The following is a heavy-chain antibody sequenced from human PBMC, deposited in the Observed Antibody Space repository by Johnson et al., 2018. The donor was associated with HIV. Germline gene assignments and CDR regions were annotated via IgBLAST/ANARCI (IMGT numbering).Heavy chain of an antibody. Sequence: VHLVESGGGVVQPGRSLRLSCAASGFTFSSYGMHWVRQAPGKGLEWVAVIWYDGSNKYYADSVKGRFTISRDNSKNTLYLQMNSLRAEDTAVYYCAKDQASIAARPDAFEIWGQGTMVTVSS. V-gene: IGHV3-33*06. CDR1: GFTFSSYG. D-gene: IGHD6-6*01. J-gene: IGHJ3*02. CDR2: IWYDGSNK. CDR3: AKDQASIAARPDAFEI.